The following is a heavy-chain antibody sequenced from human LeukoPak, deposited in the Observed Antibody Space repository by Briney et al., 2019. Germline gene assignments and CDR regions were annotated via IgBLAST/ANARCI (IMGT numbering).Heavy chain of an antibody. CDR2: TYFRSKWYN. Sequence: SQTLSLTCAISGDSVSSNSAAWNWIRQSPSRGLEWLGRTYFRSKWYNDYPISVKSRITINPDTSKNQFSLQLNSVTPEDTAVYYCARAPRSSGPYYMDVWGKGTTVTVSS. D-gene: IGHD6-19*01. CDR1: GDSVSSNSAA. CDR3: ARAPRSSGPYYMDV. J-gene: IGHJ6*03. V-gene: IGHV6-1*01.